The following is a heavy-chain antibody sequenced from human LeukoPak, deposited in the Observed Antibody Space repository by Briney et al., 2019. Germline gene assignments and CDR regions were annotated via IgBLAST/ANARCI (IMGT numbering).Heavy chain of an antibody. Sequence: GRSLRLSWAASGFTFSSYGMHWVCQAPGKGLEWVAVISYDGSNKYYADSVKGRFTISRDNSKNTLYLQMNSLRAEDTAVYYCAKSTTSGYYYGMDVWGQGTTVTVSS. CDR1: GFTFSSYG. CDR3: AKSTTSGYYYGMDV. CDR2: ISYDGSNK. V-gene: IGHV3-30*18. J-gene: IGHJ6*02. D-gene: IGHD1-1*01.